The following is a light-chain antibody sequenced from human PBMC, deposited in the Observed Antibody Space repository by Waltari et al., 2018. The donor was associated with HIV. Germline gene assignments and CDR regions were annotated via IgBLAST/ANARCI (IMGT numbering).Light chain of an antibody. CDR1: LLAKKY. J-gene: IGLJ3*02. CDR2: KDS. CDR3: YSAADNSGL. Sequence: SYELTQPSSVSVSPGQTARITCSGDLLAKKYVRWFQQKPGQAPVLVMYKDSERPSGMPARFSGSSSGTTVSLTIGGAQVDDEADYYCYSAADNSGLFGGGTKLTVL. V-gene: IGLV3-27*01.